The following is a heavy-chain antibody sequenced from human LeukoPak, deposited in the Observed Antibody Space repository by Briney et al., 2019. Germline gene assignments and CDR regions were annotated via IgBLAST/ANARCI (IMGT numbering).Heavy chain of an antibody. CDR2: IYSTGRT. CDR3: TRCMVRGVSDY. CDR1: GGSISNYY. V-gene: IGHV4-59*01. J-gene: IGHJ4*02. D-gene: IGHD3-10*01. Sequence: SETLSLTCSISGGSISNYYWSWIRQTPGNGLEWIGYIYSTGRTDSNPSLKRRVTISVDTSKNQFSLKMTSVTAADTAVYYCTRCMVRGVSDYWGQGTLVAVST.